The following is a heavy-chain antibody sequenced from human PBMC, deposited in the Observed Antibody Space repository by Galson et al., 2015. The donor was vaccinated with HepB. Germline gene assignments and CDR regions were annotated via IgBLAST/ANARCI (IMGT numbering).Heavy chain of an antibody. CDR2: IYYSGST. J-gene: IGHJ5*02. V-gene: IGHV4-39*01. D-gene: IGHD6-13*01. CDR3: ARGVAAAGRGWFDP. CDR1: GGSISSSSYY. Sequence: ETLSLTCTVSGGSISSSSYYWGWIRQPPGKGLEWIGSIYYSGSTYYNPSLKSRVTISVDTSKNQFSLKLSSVTAADTAVYYCARGVAAAGRGWFDPWGQGTLVTVSS.